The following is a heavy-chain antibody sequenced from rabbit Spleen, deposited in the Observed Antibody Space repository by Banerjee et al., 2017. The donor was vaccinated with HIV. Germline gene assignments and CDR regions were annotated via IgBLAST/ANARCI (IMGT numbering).Heavy chain of an antibody. CDR1: GFSFSNNYV. J-gene: IGHJ4*01. CDR2: MRVGSSVTT. V-gene: IGHV1S45*01. D-gene: IGHD2-1*01. Sequence: QEQLEESGGGLVQPEGSLTLTCTASGFSFSNNYVMCWVRQAPGKGLEWIACMRVGSSVTTYYASWAKGRFTIAKTSSTTVTLQMTSLTAADTATYFCARDGYYNTNDDYFDLWGPGTLVTVS. CDR3: ARDGYYNTNDDYFDL.